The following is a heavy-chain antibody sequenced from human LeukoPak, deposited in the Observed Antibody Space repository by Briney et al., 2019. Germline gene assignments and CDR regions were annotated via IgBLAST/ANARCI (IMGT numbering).Heavy chain of an antibody. Sequence: GRSLRLSCAASGFTFDDYAMHWVRQAPGKGLEWVSGISWNSGSIGYADSVKGRFTISRDNAKNSLYLQMNSLRAEDTALYYCAKGVDYDSRGRRVDWYFDLWGRGTLVTVSS. CDR2: ISWNSGSI. V-gene: IGHV3-9*01. CDR1: GFTFDDYA. CDR3: AKGVDYDSRGRRVDWYFDL. J-gene: IGHJ2*01. D-gene: IGHD3-22*01.